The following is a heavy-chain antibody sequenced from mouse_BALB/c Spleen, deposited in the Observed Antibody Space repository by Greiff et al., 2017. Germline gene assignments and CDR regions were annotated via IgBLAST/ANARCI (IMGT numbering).Heavy chain of an antibody. CDR2: INPSNGRT. V-gene: IGHV1S81*02. Sequence: VKLMESGAELVKPGASVKLSCKASGYTFTSYWMHWVKQRPGQGLEWIGEINPSNGRTNYNEKFKSKATLTVDKSSSTAYMQLSSLTSEDSAVYYCARLLLRPHYFDYWGQGTTLTVSS. CDR1: GYTFTSYW. CDR3: ARLLLRPHYFDY. J-gene: IGHJ2*01. D-gene: IGHD1-1*01.